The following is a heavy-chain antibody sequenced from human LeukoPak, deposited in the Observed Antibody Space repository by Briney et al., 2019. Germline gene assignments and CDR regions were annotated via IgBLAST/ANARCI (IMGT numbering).Heavy chain of an antibody. CDR3: ARKLASISTSPFDY. Sequence: GGSLRLSCAASGFTFSRYSMTWVRQAPGKGLEWVSSISSTSDYIYYADLLRGRFTISRDNAKSSLYLQMDSLRAEDTAVYYCARKLASISTSPFDYWGQGTLVTVSS. CDR2: ISSTSDYI. J-gene: IGHJ4*02. CDR1: GFTFSRYS. D-gene: IGHD6-6*01. V-gene: IGHV3-21*01.